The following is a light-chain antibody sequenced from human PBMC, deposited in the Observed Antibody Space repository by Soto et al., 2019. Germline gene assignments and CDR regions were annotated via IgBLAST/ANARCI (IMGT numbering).Light chain of an antibody. CDR2: GNA. J-gene: IGLJ3*02. V-gene: IGLV1-40*01. Sequence: QSVLTQPPSVSGAPGQRVTISCTGSSSNIGAGYDVNWYQQIPGRAPKLLIYGNAKRPSGVPDRFSGSKSGTSASLAITGLRAEDEGDYYCQSYDSSLSGSVFGGGTKLTV. CDR1: SSNIGAGYD. CDR3: QSYDSSLSGSV.